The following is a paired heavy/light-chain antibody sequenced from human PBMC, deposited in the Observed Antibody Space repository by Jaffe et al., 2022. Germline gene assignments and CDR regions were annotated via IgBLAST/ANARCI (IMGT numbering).Heavy chain of an antibody. J-gene: IGHJ4*02. D-gene: IGHD5-12*01. CDR2: INTNTGEP. V-gene: IGHV7-4-1*02. CDR1: GYTFERWV. Sequence: QVQVVQSGSELKKPGASVKISCKASGYTFERWVMNWVRLAPGQGLEWMGWINTNTGEPTYAPGFTGRFVFSMDTSVSTAYLQISSLKAEDTAVYYCARDSESGNDYFDYWGQGTLVTVSS. CDR3: ARDSESGNDYFDY.
Light chain of an antibody. CDR3: QCFDSSLSGYV. CDR2: GNI. CDR1: SSNIGAGFD. V-gene: IGLV1-40*01. J-gene: IGLJ1*01. Sequence: QSVLTQPPSVSGAPGQRVTMSCTGSSSNIGAGFDVHWYQLLPGTAPKVLISGNINRPSGVPDRFSGSRSGTSASLAITGLQAEDEADYYCQCFDSSLSGYVFGTGTKVTVL.